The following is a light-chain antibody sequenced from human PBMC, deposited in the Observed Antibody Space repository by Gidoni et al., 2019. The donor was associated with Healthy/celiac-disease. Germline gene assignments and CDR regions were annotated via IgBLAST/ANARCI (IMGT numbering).Light chain of an antibody. CDR1: QSVSSN. J-gene: IGKJ2*01. CDR2: GAS. CDR3: QQYNNWPPYT. V-gene: IGKV3-15*01. Sequence: EIVMTQSPATLSVSPGERATLPCRASQSVSSNLAWYQQKPGQAPRLLIYGASTRATGIPARFSGSGSGTEFTLTISGLQSEDFAVYYCQQYNNWPPYTFXXXTKLEIK.